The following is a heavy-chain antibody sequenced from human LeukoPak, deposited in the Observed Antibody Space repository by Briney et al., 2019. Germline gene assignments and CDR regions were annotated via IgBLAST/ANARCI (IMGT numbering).Heavy chain of an antibody. Sequence: SETLSLTCTVSGGSISSGGYYWSWIRQHPGKGLEWIGYIYYSGSIYYNPSLKSRVTISVDTSKNQFSLKLSSVTAADTAVYYCARATYYYDSSGYQPGRPDAFDIWGQGTMVTVSS. CDR3: ARATYYYDSSGYQPGRPDAFDI. CDR1: GGSISSGGYY. CDR2: IYYSGSI. V-gene: IGHV4-31*03. J-gene: IGHJ3*02. D-gene: IGHD3-22*01.